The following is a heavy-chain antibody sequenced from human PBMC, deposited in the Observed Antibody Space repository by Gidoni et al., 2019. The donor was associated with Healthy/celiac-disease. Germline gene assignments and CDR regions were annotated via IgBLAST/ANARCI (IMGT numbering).Heavy chain of an antibody. J-gene: IGHJ3*02. D-gene: IGHD3-22*01. Sequence: QVQLQQWGAGLLKPSETLSLTCAVYGGSFSGYYWSWIRQPPGKGLEWIGEINHSGSTNYNPSLKSRVTISVDTSKNQFSLKLSSVTAADTAVYYCASINYYEGRRGGFDIWGQGTMVTVSS. CDR2: INHSGST. V-gene: IGHV4-34*01. CDR3: ASINYYEGRRGGFDI. CDR1: GGSFSGYY.